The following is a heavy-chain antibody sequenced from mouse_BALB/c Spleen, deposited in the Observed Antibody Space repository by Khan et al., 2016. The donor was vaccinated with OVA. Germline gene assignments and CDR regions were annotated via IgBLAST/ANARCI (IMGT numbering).Heavy chain of an antibody. Sequence: VQLQQSGAELVRPGASVKLSCKASGYTFTSYWMNWVRQRPGQGLEWVGKINPSDSESHYNQMFKDKATLTVDKSSGTAYMQLSSLTSEDSAVYDCTRREKYGYDPSWFAYWCQGTLVTGSA. D-gene: IGHD2-2*01. J-gene: IGHJ3*01. CDR1: GYTFTSYW. CDR3: TRREKYGYDPSWFAY. V-gene: IGHV1-61*01. CDR2: INPSDSES.